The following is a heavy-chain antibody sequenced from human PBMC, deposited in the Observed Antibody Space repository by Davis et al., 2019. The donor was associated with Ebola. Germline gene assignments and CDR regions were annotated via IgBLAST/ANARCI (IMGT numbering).Heavy chain of an antibody. CDR3: AREVGDGYNPYYFDY. Sequence: GESLKISCAASGFTFDDYAMHWVRQAPGKGLEWVSLISGDGGSTYYADSVKGRFTISRDNSKNSLYLQMNSLRSEDTAVYYCAREVGDGYNPYYFDYWGQGTLVTVSS. CDR1: GFTFDDYA. J-gene: IGHJ4*02. D-gene: IGHD5-24*01. CDR2: ISGDGGST. V-gene: IGHV3-43*02.